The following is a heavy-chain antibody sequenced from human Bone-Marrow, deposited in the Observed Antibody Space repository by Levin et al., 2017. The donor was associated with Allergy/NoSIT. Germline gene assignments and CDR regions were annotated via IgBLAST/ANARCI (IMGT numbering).Heavy chain of an antibody. V-gene: IGHV4-59*01. J-gene: IGHJ4*02. D-gene: IGHD6-19*01. CDR2: IYYSGST. CDR3: ASGIAVAGTYYFDY. Sequence: KASETLSLTCTVSGGSISSYYWSWIRQPPGKGLEWIGYIYYSGSTNYNPSLKSRVTISVDTSKNQFSLKLSSVTAADTAVYYCASGIAVAGTYYFDYWGQGTLVTVSS. CDR1: GGSISSYY.